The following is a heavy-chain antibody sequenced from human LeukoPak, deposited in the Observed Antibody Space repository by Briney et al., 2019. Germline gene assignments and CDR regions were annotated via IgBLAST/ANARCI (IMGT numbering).Heavy chain of an antibody. Sequence: SETLSLTCTVSGGSISSSSYYWGWIRQPPGKGLEWIGSIYYSGSTYYNPSLKSRVTISVDTSKNQFSLKLSSVTAADTAVYYCARHRERDGYNCWGRGTLVTVSS. J-gene: IGHJ4*02. CDR2: IYYSGST. CDR3: ARHRERDGYNC. CDR1: GGSISSSSYY. V-gene: IGHV4-39*01. D-gene: IGHD5-24*01.